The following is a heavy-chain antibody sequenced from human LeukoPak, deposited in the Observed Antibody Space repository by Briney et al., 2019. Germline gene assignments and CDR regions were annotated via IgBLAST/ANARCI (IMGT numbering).Heavy chain of an antibody. V-gene: IGHV4-34*01. CDR2: IRDNGGT. D-gene: IGHD2-2*01. Sequence: SETLSLTCDIYGGSFTGYYWSWIRQPPGMGLEWIGEIRDNGGTNYNPSLKSRVTISGDTSKSQFSLKLSSVTAADTAVYYCARMSHCSSTSCYGYYYYYFMDVWGKGTTATVSS. CDR1: GGSFTGYY. CDR3: ARMSHCSSTSCYGYYYYYFMDV. J-gene: IGHJ6*03.